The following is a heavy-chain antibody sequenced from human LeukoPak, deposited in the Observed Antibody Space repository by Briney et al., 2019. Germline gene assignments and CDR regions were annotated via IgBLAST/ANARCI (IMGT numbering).Heavy chain of an antibody. CDR2: INHSGST. V-gene: IGHV4-34*01. CDR3: ARGGGPTGYYFDY. Sequence: SETLSLTCAVYGGSFSTYYWSWIRLPPGKGLEWIGEINHSGSTNYNPSLKSRVTISVDTSKNQFSLKLSSVTAADTALYYCARGGGPTGYYFDYWGRGTLVTVSS. D-gene: IGHD1-26*01. CDR1: GGSFSTYY. J-gene: IGHJ4*02.